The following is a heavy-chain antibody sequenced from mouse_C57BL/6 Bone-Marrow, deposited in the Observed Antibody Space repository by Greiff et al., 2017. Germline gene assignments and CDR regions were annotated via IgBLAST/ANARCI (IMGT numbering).Heavy chain of an antibody. CDR3: TTKRRGYYFDY. CDR1: GFNIKDDY. V-gene: IGHV14-4*01. CDR2: IDPENGDT. Sequence: VQLQQSGAELVRPGASVKLSCTASGFNIKDDYMHWVKQRPEQGLEWIGWIDPENGDTESASKFQGKATITADTSSNTAYLQLSSLTSEDTAVYYCTTKRRGYYFDYWGQGTTLTVSS. J-gene: IGHJ2*01.